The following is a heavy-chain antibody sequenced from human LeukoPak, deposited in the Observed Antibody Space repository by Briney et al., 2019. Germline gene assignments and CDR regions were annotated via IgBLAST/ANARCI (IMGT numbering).Heavy chain of an antibody. CDR1: GFTFSTYS. CDR3: AGYYQH. Sequence: WGSLSLSCSASGFTFSTYSMNWLRQAQGKGLEWVSYISSSSSTIYYADSVRGRITISRDNAKNSLYLQMNSLRDEDTAVYYCAGYYQHWGQGTLVTVSS. J-gene: IGHJ1*01. V-gene: IGHV3-48*02. CDR2: ISSSSSTI.